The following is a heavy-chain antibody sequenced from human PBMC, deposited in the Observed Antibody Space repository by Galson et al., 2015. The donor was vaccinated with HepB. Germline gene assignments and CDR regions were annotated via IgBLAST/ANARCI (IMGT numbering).Heavy chain of an antibody. CDR1: GFTFSSYG. Sequence: SLRLSCAASGFTFSSYGMHWVRQAPGKGLEWVAVISYDGSNKYYADSVKGRFTISRDNSKNTLYLQMNSLRAEDTAVYYCAKDEYCSSTSCYAIDYWGQGTLVTVSS. J-gene: IGHJ4*02. D-gene: IGHD2-2*01. V-gene: IGHV3-30*18. CDR2: ISYDGSNK. CDR3: AKDEYCSSTSCYAIDY.